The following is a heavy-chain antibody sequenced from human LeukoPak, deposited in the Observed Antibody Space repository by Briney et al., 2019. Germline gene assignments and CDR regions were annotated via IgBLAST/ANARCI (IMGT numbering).Heavy chain of an antibody. V-gene: IGHV3-53*01. CDR3: ARDVGRDGYNSYFDL. D-gene: IGHD5-24*01. J-gene: IGHJ2*01. Sequence: GGSLRLSCAASGFTFSSYSMNWVRQAPGKGLEWVSVIYSGGSIRYADSVKGRFTIYRDNSKNTVYFQMNSLRAEDTAVYYCARDVGRDGYNSYFDLWGRGTLVTVSS. CDR1: GFTFSSYS. CDR2: IYSGGSI.